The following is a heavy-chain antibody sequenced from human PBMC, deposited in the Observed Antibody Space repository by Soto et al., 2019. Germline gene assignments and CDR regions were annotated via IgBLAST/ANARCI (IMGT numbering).Heavy chain of an antibody. CDR1: GFSFSTYL. D-gene: IGHD3-16*01. Sequence: PGGSLRLSCAASGFSFSTYLMSWVRQAPGKGLEWVANIKQGGNEKFYVDSVKGRFTISRDNDKKSLYLQMDSLRVEDTAVYYCVGALTYEVPYYYYGMDVWGQGTTVIVSS. J-gene: IGHJ6*02. CDR2: IKQGGNEK. CDR3: VGALTYEVPYYYYGMDV. V-gene: IGHV3-7*01.